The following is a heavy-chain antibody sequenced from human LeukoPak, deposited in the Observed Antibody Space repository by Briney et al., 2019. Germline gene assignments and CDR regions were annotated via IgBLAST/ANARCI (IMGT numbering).Heavy chain of an antibody. CDR2: IYYSGST. CDR3: ARVEEGYGSGRRENYYYYYMDV. CDR1: GDSISGFY. V-gene: IGHV4-59*01. Sequence: SETLSLTCTVSGDSISGFYWSWIRQPPGKGLEWIGYIYYSGSTNYNPSLKSRVIISVDTSKNQFSLKLSSVTAADTAVYYCARVEEGYGSGRRENYYYYYMDVWGKGTTVTISS. D-gene: IGHD3-10*01. J-gene: IGHJ6*03.